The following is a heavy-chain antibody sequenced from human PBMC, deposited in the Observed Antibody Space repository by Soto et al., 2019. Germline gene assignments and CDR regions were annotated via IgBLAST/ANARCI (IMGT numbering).Heavy chain of an antibody. J-gene: IGHJ4*02. CDR3: AQGGNRYYDSWSDY. CDR2: LDWNRGRS. D-gene: IGHD3-3*01. V-gene: IGHV3-9*01. Sequence: EVQFVETGGGLVQPGRSLRLSCAASGFTFDNYAMHCVRRAPGQGLELVSGLDWNRGRSVYADSVKGRFTISRDNARHSLLLQMDSLRVEDTALYSCAQGGNRYYDSWSDYWGQGTLVTVSS. CDR1: GFTFDNYA.